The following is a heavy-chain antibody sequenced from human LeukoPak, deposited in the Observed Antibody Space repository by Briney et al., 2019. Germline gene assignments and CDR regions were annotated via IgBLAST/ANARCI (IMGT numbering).Heavy chain of an antibody. Sequence: GGSLRPSCAASGFTFSSYGMHWVRQAPGKGLEWEAVISYDGSNKYYADSVKGRFTISRDNSKNTLYLQMNSLRAEDTAVYYCAKDGDYGSGSYYYGMDVWGKGTTVTVSS. J-gene: IGHJ6*04. CDR1: GFTFSSYG. CDR3: AKDGDYGSGSYYYGMDV. V-gene: IGHV3-30*18. CDR2: ISYDGSNK. D-gene: IGHD3-10*01.